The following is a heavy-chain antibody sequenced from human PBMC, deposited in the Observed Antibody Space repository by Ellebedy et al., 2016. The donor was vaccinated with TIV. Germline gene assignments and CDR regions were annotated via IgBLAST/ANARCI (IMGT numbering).Heavy chain of an antibody. CDR2: INPNSGGT. J-gene: IGHJ3*02. V-gene: IGHV1-2*02. D-gene: IGHD3-22*01. CDR3: ASAYYYDGSGFDDEDNAFDI. CDR1: GYTFTAYY. Sequence: AASVKVSCKASGYTFTAYYIHWVRQAPGQGPEWMGWINPNSGGTKYAQKFQDRVTMTRDTSISTAYVEMSRLRSDDTAVYYCASAYYYDGSGFDDEDNAFDIWGQGTMVTVSS.